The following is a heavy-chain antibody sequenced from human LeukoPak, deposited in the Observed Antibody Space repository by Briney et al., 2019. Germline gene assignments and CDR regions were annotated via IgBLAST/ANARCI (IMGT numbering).Heavy chain of an antibody. V-gene: IGHV3-7*03. CDR2: IKQDGSEK. CDR1: GFTFSSYW. D-gene: IGHD6-19*01. J-gene: IGHJ4*02. Sequence: GGSLRLSCAASGFTFSSYWMSWVRQAPGKGLEWVANIKQDGSEKYYVDSVKGRFTISRDNSKNSLYLQMNSLRTEDTALYYCAKDHGSGWPDYWGQGTLVTVSS. CDR3: AKDHGSGWPDY.